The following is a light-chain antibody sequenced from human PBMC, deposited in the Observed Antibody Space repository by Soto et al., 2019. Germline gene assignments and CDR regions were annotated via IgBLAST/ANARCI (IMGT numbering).Light chain of an antibody. CDR1: TSDVGGYNY. CDR2: EVS. J-gene: IGLJ1*01. CDR3: SSYADSNSCV. V-gene: IGLV2-8*01. Sequence: QSALTQPPSASGSPGQSVTISCTGTTSDVGGYNYVSWYQQQPGKAPKLMIYEVSKRPSGVPDRFSGSKSGNTASLTVSGLPAEDEADYYCSSYADSNSCVFGTGTKLTVL.